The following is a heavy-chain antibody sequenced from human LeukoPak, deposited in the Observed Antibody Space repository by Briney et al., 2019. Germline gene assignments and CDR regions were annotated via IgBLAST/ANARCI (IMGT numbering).Heavy chain of an antibody. D-gene: IGHD3-22*01. V-gene: IGHV3-9*01. J-gene: IGHJ4*02. Sequence: PGGSLRLSCAASGFAFEDHAMHWVRQAPGKGLEWVSGISSNSATSGYAESMKGRFTISRDNAKNSLFLEMTNLRAEDTAFYYXXXXXXXYYYDTSSLVDYWGQGILVTVSS. CDR1: GFAFEDHA. CDR3: XXXXXXYYYDTSSLVDY. CDR2: ISSNSATS.